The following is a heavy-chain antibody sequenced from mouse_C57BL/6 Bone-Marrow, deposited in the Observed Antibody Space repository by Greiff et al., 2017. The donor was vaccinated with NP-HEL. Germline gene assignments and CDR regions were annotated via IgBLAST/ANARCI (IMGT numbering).Heavy chain of an antibody. D-gene: IGHD2-3*01. Sequence: VQLQESGTELVKPGASVKLSCKASGYTFTSYWMHWVKQRPGQGLEWIGNINPSNGGTNYNEKFKSKATLTVDKSSSTAYMQLSSLTSEDSAVYYCARNGWLPSYFDYWGQGTTLTVSS. CDR1: GYTFTSYW. CDR2: INPSNGGT. J-gene: IGHJ2*01. CDR3: ARNGWLPSYFDY. V-gene: IGHV1-53*01.